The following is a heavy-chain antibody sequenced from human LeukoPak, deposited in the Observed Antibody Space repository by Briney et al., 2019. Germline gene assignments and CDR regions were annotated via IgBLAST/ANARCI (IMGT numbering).Heavy chain of an antibody. CDR2: ISSSSSYT. CDR3: VRAVSVSSYYFDC. D-gene: IGHD5/OR15-5a*01. CDR1: GFTFSDYY. Sequence: KPGGSLRLSCAASGFTFSDYYMSWIRQAPGKGLEWISYISSSSSYTNYVDSVKGRFTISRDNAKNSLYLQMNSLRAEDTAVYYCVRAVSVSSYYFDCWGQGTQVTVSS. J-gene: IGHJ4*02. V-gene: IGHV3-11*05.